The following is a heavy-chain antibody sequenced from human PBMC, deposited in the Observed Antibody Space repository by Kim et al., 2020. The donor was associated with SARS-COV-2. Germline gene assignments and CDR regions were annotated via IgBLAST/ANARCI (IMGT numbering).Heavy chain of an antibody. J-gene: IGHJ4*02. D-gene: IGHD3-16*01. CDR1: NGSFGGFY. CDR2: ISHGGRI. V-gene: IGHV4-34*01. CDR3: REGFEEGPDYFDI. Sequence: SETLSLTCPIYNGSFGGFYWTWIRQPPGKGLEWIGEISHGGRINYNPSLKSRVTMSVDSSMTQFSLKLTSVTAVDTAVYYCREGFEEGPDYFDIWGQGSRVTVSS.